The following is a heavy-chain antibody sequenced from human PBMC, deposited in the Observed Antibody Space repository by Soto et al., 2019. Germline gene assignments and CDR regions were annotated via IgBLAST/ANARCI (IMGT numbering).Heavy chain of an antibody. Sequence: QVRLEESGPGLVKPSETLSLICSVSGGSVNNADYFWSWIRHHPENGLEWIGYIYYSGSTRYNPAFKTRATLSIDTSKNPSSLRLNSVTVAYTAVYFCARYADYGGSRGGMNVWGRGTTVTVSS. V-gene: IGHV4-31*03. CDR1: GGSVNNADYF. CDR2: IYYSGST. CDR3: ARYADYGGSRGGMNV. J-gene: IGHJ6*02. D-gene: IGHD4-17*01.